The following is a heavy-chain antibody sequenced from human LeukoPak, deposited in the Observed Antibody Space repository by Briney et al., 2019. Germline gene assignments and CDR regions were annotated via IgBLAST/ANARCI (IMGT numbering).Heavy chain of an antibody. J-gene: IGHJ4*02. D-gene: IGHD3-22*01. V-gene: IGHV3-73*01. CDR3: TRRYDSSGYSPNDY. CDR1: GFTFSGSA. CDR2: IRSKANSYAT. Sequence: PGGSLRLSCAASGFTFSGSAMHWVRQASGKGLEWVGRIRSKANSYATAYAASVKGRFTISRDDSKNTAYLQMNSLKTEDTAVYYCTRRYDSSGYSPNDYWGQGTLVTVSS.